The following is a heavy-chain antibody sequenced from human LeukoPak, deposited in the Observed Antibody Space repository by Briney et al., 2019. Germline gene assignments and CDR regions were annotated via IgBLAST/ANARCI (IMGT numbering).Heavy chain of an antibody. V-gene: IGHV4-39*07. CDR3: ASAVDTAMVTPGWFDP. D-gene: IGHD5-18*01. CDR1: GGSISSSSYY. J-gene: IGHJ5*02. Sequence: SETLSLTCTVSGGSISSSSYYWGWIRQPPGKGLEWIGSIYYSGSTYYNPSLKSRVTISVDTSKHQFSLKLSSVTAADTAVYYCASAVDTAMVTPGWFDPWGQGTLVTVSS. CDR2: IYYSGST.